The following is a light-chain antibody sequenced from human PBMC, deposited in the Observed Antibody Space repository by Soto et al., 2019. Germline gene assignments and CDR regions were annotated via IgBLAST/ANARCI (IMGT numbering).Light chain of an antibody. CDR2: WAS. CDR1: QNILYKSKNKNY. V-gene: IGKV4-1*01. J-gene: IGKJ3*01. Sequence: DIVMTQSPDSLGMSLGERATINCKSSQNILYKSKNKNYLAWYQQKPGQPPKLLIYWASTRESGVPDGFSGSGSGTDFTLTIDGLQAEDLAVYFCHQYHTTPFTFGPGTKVDIK. CDR3: HQYHTTPFT.